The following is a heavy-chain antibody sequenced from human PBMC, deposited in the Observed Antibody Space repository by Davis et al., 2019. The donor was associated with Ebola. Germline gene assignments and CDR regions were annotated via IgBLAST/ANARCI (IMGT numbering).Heavy chain of an antibody. CDR2: ITPFNGNT. CDR1: GYTFTYRY. V-gene: IGHV1-45*02. CDR3: ASSTLVVIASRTIDDFDI. J-gene: IGHJ3*02. Sequence: SVKVSCKASGYTFTYRYLHWVRQAPGQALEWMGWITPFNGNTNYAQKFQDRVTITRDRSMSTAYMELSSLRSEDTAMYYCASSTLVVIASRTIDDFDIWGQGTMVTVSS. D-gene: IGHD2-21*01.